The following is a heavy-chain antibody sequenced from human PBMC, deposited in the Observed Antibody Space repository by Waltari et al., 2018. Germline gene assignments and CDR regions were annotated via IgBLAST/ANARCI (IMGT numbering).Heavy chain of an antibody. CDR2: IKQDGSEK. Sequence: EVQLVESGGGLVQPGGSLRLSCAASGFTFSSSWMSWVRQAPGKGLEWVANIKQDGSEKYYVDSVKGRFTISRDNAKNSLYLQMNSLRAEDTAVYYCARRPYYYYYGMDVWGQGTTVTVSS. CDR3: ARRPYYYYYGMDV. V-gene: IGHV3-7*01. CDR1: GFTFSSSW. J-gene: IGHJ6*02.